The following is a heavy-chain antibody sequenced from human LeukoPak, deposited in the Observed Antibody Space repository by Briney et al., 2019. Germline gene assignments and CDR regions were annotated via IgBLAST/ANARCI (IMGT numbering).Heavy chain of an antibody. Sequence: PGGSLRLSCAASGFTFGNSWMTWVRQAPGKGLEWVASIKQDGSETYYVDSVKGRFTISRDNAKNSLYLQMSSLRAEDSAMYYCATYRHSPYWGQGILVTVPS. CDR1: GFTFGNSW. V-gene: IGHV3-7*01. D-gene: IGHD2-2*02. J-gene: IGHJ4*02. CDR3: ATYRHSPY. CDR2: IKQDGSET.